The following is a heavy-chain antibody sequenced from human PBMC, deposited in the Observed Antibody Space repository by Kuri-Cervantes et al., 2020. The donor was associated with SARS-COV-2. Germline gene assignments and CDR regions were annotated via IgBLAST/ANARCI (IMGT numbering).Heavy chain of an antibody. J-gene: IGHJ3*02. V-gene: IGHV4/OR15-8*01. CDR3: ARDTGYCGGDCSAFDI. CDR2: IYHSGST. CDR1: GGSISSSNW. Sequence: PESLSPTSVVSGGSISSSNWWSCVRQHPGKGRGWGAEIYHSGSTNYNPSLKSLVTIAVVKSKNQFSLKLGSVTAADTAVYYCARDTGYCGGDCSAFDIWGQGTMVTVSS. D-gene: IGHD2-21*02.